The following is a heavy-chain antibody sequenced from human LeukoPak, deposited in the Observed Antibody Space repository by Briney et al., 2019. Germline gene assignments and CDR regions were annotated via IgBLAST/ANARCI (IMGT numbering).Heavy chain of an antibody. V-gene: IGHV3-30*02. CDR1: GFTFSSYG. J-gene: IGHJ6*03. CDR3: ARAFGDFWSGYYPSYYNYYMDV. Sequence: GGSLRLSCAASGFTFSSYGMHWVRQAPGKGLEWVTFIRFDGSNKYYSDSVKGRFTISRDNSKNTLYLQMNSLRAEDTAVYSCARAFGDFWSGYYPSYYNYYMDVWGKGTTVTVSS. CDR2: IRFDGSNK. D-gene: IGHD3-3*01.